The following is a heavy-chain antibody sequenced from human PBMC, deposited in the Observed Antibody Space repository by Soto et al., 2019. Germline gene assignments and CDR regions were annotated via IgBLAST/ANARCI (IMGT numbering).Heavy chain of an antibody. CDR2: ISSSSSYI. CDR3: ARDALIAAPEEGFDY. CDR1: GFTFSSYS. D-gene: IGHD6-13*01. J-gene: IGHJ4*02. V-gene: IGHV3-21*01. Sequence: EVQLVESGGGLVKPGGSLRLSCAASGFTFSSYSMNWVRQAPGKGLEWVSSISSSSSYIYYADSVKGRFTISRDNPKNSLYLQMNSLRAEDTAVYYCARDALIAAPEEGFDYWGQGTLVTVSS.